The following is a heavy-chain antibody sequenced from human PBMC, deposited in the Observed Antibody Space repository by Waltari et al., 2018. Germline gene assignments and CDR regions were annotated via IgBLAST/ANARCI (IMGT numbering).Heavy chain of an antibody. CDR1: GFTFSTYA. V-gene: IGHV3-23*01. D-gene: IGHD5-18*01. CDR2: ISGRGTNT. Sequence: EVQLLESGGGLVQPGGSLIVSCAASGFTFSTYAMSWVRQAPGKGLGWVSAISGRGTNTYYADSVKGRFTISRDNSKSTVYLQMNALRVEDTAVYFCVREKDGYSYADYWGQGTLVIVSS. CDR3: VREKDGYSYADY. J-gene: IGHJ4*02.